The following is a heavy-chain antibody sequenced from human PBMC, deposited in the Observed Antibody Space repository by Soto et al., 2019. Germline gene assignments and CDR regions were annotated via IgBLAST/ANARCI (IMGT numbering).Heavy chain of an antibody. CDR1: GYTFTSYD. V-gene: IGHV1-8*01. CDR2: MNPNSGNT. J-gene: IGHJ5*02. Sequence: ASVKVSCKASGYTFTSYDINWVRQATGQGLEWMGWMNPNSGNTGYAQKFQGRVTMTRNTSISTAYMELSSLRSEDTAVYYCARSTRTYCISTSCYPNWFDPWGQGTLVTVSS. CDR3: ARSTRTYCISTSCYPNWFDP. D-gene: IGHD2-2*01.